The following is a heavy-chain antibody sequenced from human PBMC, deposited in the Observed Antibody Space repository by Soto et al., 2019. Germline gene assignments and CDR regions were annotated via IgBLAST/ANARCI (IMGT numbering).Heavy chain of an antibody. D-gene: IGHD6-13*01. V-gene: IGHV2-70*11. J-gene: IGHJ3*02. Sequence: SAPTLVNPTQTLTLTCTFSGFSLSTSGMCVSWIRQPPGKALEWLARIDWDDDKYYSTSLKTRLTISKDTSKNQVVLTMTNMDPVDTATYYCARILFSGIAAARAFDIWGQGKMVTVSS. CDR1: GFSLSTSGMC. CDR2: IDWDDDK. CDR3: ARILFSGIAAARAFDI.